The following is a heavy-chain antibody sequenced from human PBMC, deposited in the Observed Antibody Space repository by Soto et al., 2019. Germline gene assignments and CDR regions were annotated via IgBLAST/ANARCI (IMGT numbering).Heavy chain of an antibody. D-gene: IGHD1-26*01. CDR2: IYSSENT. CDR3: ARQSGTYSYDY. J-gene: IGHJ4*02. V-gene: IGHV4-39*01. Sequence: SETLSLTCTVSGGSVSSSSYSWGWIRQSPGKGLEWIGTIYSSENTYYNPSLLSRVTISVDTSKNEFSLRLGSVTAADTAVYYCARQSGTYSYDYWGQGTLVTVSS. CDR1: GGSVSSSSYS.